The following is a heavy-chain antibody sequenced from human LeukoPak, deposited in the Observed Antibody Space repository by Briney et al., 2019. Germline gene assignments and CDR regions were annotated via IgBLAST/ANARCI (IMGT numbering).Heavy chain of an antibody. V-gene: IGHV1-69*13. CDR2: IIPIVDTA. Sequence: SVKVSCKASGGTFSSYAISWVRQAPGQGLEWMGGIIPIVDTANYAQKFQGRVTITADESTSTAYMELSSLRSEDTAVYYCARGDSSGSLFDYWGQGTLVTVSS. J-gene: IGHJ4*02. CDR1: GGTFSSYA. D-gene: IGHD3-22*01. CDR3: ARGDSSGSLFDY.